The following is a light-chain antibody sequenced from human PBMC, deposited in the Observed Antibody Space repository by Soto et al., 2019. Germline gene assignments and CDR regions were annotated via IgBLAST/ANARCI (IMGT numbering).Light chain of an antibody. J-gene: IGLJ1*01. CDR2: DVS. CDR3: SSFTSSVTYV. V-gene: IGLV2-14*01. CDR1: SSDVGGHNS. Sequence: QSVLTQPASVSGSPGQSITISCTGTSSDVGGHNSVSWYRQDPGKAPKLMIYDVSNRPSGVSDRFSGSKSGNTASLTTSGLQIEGEADYYCSSFTSSVTYVFGTGTKVTV.